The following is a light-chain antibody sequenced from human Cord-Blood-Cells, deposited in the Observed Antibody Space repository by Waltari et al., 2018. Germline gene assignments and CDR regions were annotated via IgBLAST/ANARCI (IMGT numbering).Light chain of an antibody. CDR2: WAS. CDR1: QSVLYSTNNKNY. CDR3: QQYYRTPIT. Sequence: DIVMPQSPDSLAVSLGERATINCKPSQSVLYSTNNKNYLAWYQQKPGQPPKLLIYWASTRESGVPDRFSGSGSGTDFTLTISSLQAEDVAVYYCQQYYRTPITFGQGTRLEIK. V-gene: IGKV4-1*01. J-gene: IGKJ5*01.